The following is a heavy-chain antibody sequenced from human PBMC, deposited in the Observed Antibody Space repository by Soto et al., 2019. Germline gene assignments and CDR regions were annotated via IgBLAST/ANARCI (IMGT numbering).Heavy chain of an antibody. CDR1: GYTFSNYG. CDR3: ARDGIGGWFPHYF. J-gene: IGHJ4*02. D-gene: IGHD2-15*01. CDR2: ISAYNGNT. Sequence: QIQLVQSGPEVKKPGASVRVSCKTSGYTFSNYGITWVRQAPGQGLEWMGWISAYNGNTNYPQKFQGRVTMTTDTSTSTAYLELRSLRPDDTAVYFCARDGIGGWFPHYFWGQGTLVTVSS. V-gene: IGHV1-18*04.